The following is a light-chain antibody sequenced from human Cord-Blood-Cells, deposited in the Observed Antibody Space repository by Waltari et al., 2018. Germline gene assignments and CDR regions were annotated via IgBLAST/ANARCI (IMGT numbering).Light chain of an antibody. CDR2: EGS. CDR3: CSYAGSSTVV. CDR1: SSDVGSDNL. V-gene: IGLV2-23*01. Sequence: QSALTQPASVSGSPGQSITIACTGTSSDVGSDNLFSWYQQHPGKAPKLMIYEGSKRPSGVSNRFSGSTSGNTASLTISGLQAEDEADYYCCSYAGSSTVVFGGGTKLTVL. J-gene: IGLJ2*01.